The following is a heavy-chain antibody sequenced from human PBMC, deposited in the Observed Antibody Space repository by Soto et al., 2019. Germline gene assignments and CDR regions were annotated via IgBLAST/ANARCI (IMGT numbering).Heavy chain of an antibody. D-gene: IGHD1-26*01. CDR2: IYYSGST. V-gene: IGHV4-31*03. Sequence: QVQLQESGPGLLKPSQTLSLTCTVSGGSISSGGYYWSWIRQHPGKGLEWIGYIYYSGSTYYNPSVKRRVTISVDTSKNQFSLKLSSVPAADTAVYYCARDRGRELANWFDPWGQGTLVTVSS. CDR1: GGSISSGGYY. J-gene: IGHJ5*02. CDR3: ARDRGRELANWFDP.